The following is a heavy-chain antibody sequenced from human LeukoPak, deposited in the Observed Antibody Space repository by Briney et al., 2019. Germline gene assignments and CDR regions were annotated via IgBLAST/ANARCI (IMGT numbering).Heavy chain of an antibody. CDR2: INHSGST. Sequence: SETLSLTCAVYGGSFSGYYWSWIRQPPGKGLEWIGEINHSGSTNYNPSLKSRVTISVDTSKHQFSLKLSSVTAADTAVYYCASTYIVAPGYWGQGTLVTVSS. CDR1: GGSFSGYY. V-gene: IGHV4-34*01. D-gene: IGHD2-15*01. J-gene: IGHJ4*02. CDR3: ASTYIVAPGY.